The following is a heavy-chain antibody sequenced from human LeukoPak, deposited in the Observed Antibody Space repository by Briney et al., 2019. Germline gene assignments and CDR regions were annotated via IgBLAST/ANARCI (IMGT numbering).Heavy chain of an antibody. CDR3: ARTFTYSADY. D-gene: IGHD6-13*01. V-gene: IGHV4-39*01. Sequence: PSETLSLTCTVSGGSISSSSYYWGWIRQPPGKGLEWIGSIYYSGSTYHNPSLKSRVTISVDTSKNQFSLKLSSVTAADTAVYYCARTFTYSADYWGQGTLVTVSS. J-gene: IGHJ4*02. CDR1: GGSISSSSYY. CDR2: IYYSGST.